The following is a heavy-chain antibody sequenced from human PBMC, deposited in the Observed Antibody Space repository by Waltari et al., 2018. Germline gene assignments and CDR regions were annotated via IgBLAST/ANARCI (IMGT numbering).Heavy chain of an antibody. D-gene: IGHD5-18*01. Sequence: EVQLVESGGGLVQPGGSLRLSCQASGFTFSDYIMTWVRQAPGKGLEWVANINQRGSAQYYVDSVKGRFTISRDNAKNSLYLQRNSLRAEDTAVYFCGRDHTARPSCYWGQGALVTVSS. CDR1: GFTFSDYI. J-gene: IGHJ4*02. CDR2: INQRGSAQ. V-gene: IGHV3-7*01. CDR3: GRDHTARPSCY.